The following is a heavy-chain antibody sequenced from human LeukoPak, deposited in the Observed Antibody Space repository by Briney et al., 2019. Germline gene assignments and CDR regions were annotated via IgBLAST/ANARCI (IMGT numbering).Heavy chain of an antibody. Sequence: GRSLRLSCAASGFTFSSYAMHWVRQAPGKGLEWVAVISYDGSNKYYADSVKGRFTISRDNSKNTLYLQMNSLRAEDTAVYFCARDTMGATDYWGQGTLVTVSS. CDR3: ARDTMGATDY. V-gene: IGHV3-30-3*01. CDR2: ISYDGSNK. J-gene: IGHJ4*02. CDR1: GFTFSSYA. D-gene: IGHD1-26*01.